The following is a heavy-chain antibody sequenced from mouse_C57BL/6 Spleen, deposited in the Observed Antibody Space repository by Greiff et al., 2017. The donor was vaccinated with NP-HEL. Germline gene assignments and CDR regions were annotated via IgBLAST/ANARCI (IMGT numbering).Heavy chain of an antibody. D-gene: IGHD2-1*01. J-gene: IGHJ3*01. V-gene: IGHV1-82*01. CDR3: ARGDYGNEAWFAY. Sequence: VQLQQSGPELVKPGASVKISCKASGYAFSSSWMNWVKQRPGKGLEWIGRIYPGDGDTNYNGKFKGKATLTADKSSSTAYMQLSSLTSEDSAVYFCARGDYGNEAWFAYWGQGTLVTVSA. CDR1: GYAFSSSW. CDR2: IYPGDGDT.